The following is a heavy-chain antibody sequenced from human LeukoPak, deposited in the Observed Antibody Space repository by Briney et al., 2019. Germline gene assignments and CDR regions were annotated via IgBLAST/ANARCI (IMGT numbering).Heavy chain of an antibody. CDR2: IYYSGST. V-gene: IGHV4-30-4*07. J-gene: IGHJ4*02. CDR3: ARRRAGSGLHFDY. Sequence: PSETLSLTCAVSGGSISSGGYSWSWIRQPPGKGLEWIGYIYYSGSTYYNPSLKSRVAISVDTSKNQFSLKLSSVTAADTAVYYCARRRAGSGLHFDYWGQGTLVTVSS. D-gene: IGHD6-13*01. CDR1: GGSISSGGYS.